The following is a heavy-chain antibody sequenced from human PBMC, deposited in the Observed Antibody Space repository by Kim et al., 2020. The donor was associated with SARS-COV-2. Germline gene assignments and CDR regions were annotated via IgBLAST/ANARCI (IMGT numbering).Heavy chain of an antibody. CDR3: ARDSSGPFDY. D-gene: IGHD6-19*01. Sequence: SETLSLTCTVSGGSISSSSYYWGWIRQPPGKGLEWIGSIYYSGSTYYNPSLKSRVTISVDTSKNQFSLKLSSVTAADTAVYYCARDSSGPFDYWGQGTLVNVSS. V-gene: IGHV4-39*02. CDR2: IYYSGST. J-gene: IGHJ4*02. CDR1: GGSISSSSYY.